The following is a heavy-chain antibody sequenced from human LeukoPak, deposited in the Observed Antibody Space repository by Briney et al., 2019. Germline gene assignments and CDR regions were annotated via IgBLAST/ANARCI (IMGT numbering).Heavy chain of an antibody. D-gene: IGHD6-19*01. CDR3: AIPVGRSSGWYFLGYYYYYGMDV. CDR1: GGTLSSYA. J-gene: IGHJ6*02. Sequence: SVTVSCTASGGTLSSYAISWVRQAPGQGLEWLGGIIPIFGTANYAQKSQGRVTITADESTSTAYMELSSLRSEDTAVYYCAIPVGRSSGWYFLGYYYYYGMDVWGQGTTVTVSS. CDR2: IIPIFGTA. V-gene: IGHV1-69*13.